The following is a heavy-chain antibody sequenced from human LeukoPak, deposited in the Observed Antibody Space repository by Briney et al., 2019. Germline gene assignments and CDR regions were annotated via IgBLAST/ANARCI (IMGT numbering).Heavy chain of an antibody. CDR3: ARDRTITGTTNWFDP. D-gene: IGHD1-20*01. J-gene: IGHJ5*02. CDR1: GFTFSSYS. V-gene: IGHV3-21*01. Sequence: PGGSLRLSCAASGFTFSSYSINWVRQAPGKWLEWVSSISSISSYIYHADSVKGRFTIPRDNAKNSLYLQMNSLRAEDTAVYYCARDRTITGTTNWFDPWGQGTLVTVYS. CDR2: ISSISSYI.